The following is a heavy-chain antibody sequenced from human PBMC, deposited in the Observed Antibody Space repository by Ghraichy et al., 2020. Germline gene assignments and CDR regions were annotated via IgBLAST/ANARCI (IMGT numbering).Heavy chain of an antibody. CDR1: EFTFTNHW. CDR2: IKQDGSQK. J-gene: IGHJ4*02. D-gene: IGHD2/OR15-2a*01. CDR3: ARSTCYAKDY. Sequence: GGSLRHSCAASEFTFTNHWMTWVRQAPGKGLEWVANIKQDGSQKYYVDSVRGRFTISRDNAKNSLYLQMNSLRAEDTAIYYCARSTCYAKDYWGQGTLVTVSS. V-gene: IGHV3-7*01.